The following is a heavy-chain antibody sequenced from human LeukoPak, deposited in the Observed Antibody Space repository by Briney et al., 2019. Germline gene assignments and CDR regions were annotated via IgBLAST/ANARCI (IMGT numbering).Heavy chain of an antibody. CDR2: ISSSGSTI. D-gene: IGHD1-26*01. CDR3: AREFDGSASGAGY. V-gene: IGHV3-48*03. CDR1: GFTFSSYE. Sequence: PGGSLRLSCAASGFTFSSYEVNWVRQAPGKGLEWVSYISSSGSTIYYADSVKGRFTISRDNAKRSLYLQMNSLRADDTAVYYCAREFDGSASGAGYWGQGTLVTVSS. J-gene: IGHJ4*02.